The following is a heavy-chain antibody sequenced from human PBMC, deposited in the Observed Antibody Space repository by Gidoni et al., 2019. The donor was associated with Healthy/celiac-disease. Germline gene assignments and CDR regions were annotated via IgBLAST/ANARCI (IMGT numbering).Heavy chain of an antibody. CDR3: ARGDCSGGSCYPGYYGMDV. V-gene: IGHV1-69*01. J-gene: IGHJ6*02. Sequence: QVQLVQSGAEVKKPGSSVKVSCKASGGTFSSYPISWVRQAPGQGLEWMGGIIPIFGTANYAQKFQGRVTITADESTSTAYMELSSLRSEDTAVYYCARGDCSGGSCYPGYYGMDVWGQGTTVTVSS. CDR2: IIPIFGTA. D-gene: IGHD2-15*01. CDR1: GGTFSSYP.